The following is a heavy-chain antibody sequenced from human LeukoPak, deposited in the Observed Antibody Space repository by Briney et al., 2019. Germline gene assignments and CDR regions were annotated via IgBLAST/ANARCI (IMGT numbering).Heavy chain of an antibody. CDR3: ARGGSYSSDALDI. V-gene: IGHV3-74*01. D-gene: IGHD1-26*01. J-gene: IGHJ3*02. CDR2: INSDGGST. CDR1: GITFSSYW. Sequence: GGSLRLSCAVSGITFSSYWMHWVRQAPGKGLVWVSHINSDGGSTHYADSVKGRLTISRDNAKNTLYLEMNSLRAEDTAVYYCARGGSYSSDALDIWGQGTMVTVPS.